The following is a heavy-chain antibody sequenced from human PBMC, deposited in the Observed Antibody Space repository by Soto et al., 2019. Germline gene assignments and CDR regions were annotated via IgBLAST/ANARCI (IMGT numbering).Heavy chain of an antibody. D-gene: IGHD3-3*01. CDR3: ARKRYDCWSGDYKYTTYYYMYG. CDR2: IDWADDK. CDR1: GFSLSTSGLC. Sequence: SGPTLVNPTQTLTLNCTFSGFSLSTSGLCETWIRQPPRKALEWLARIDWADDKYYSTSLKTRLTIYKDTSKNQVLLTMTNSDPVDIDTYDCARKRYDCWSGDYKYTTYYYMYGMGKGITGTV. V-gene: IGHV2-70*11. J-gene: IGHJ6*03.